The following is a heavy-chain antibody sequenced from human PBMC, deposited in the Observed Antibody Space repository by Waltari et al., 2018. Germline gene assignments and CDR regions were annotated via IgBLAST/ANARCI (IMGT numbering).Heavy chain of an antibody. CDR1: GGSLSVYY. D-gene: IGHD1-7*01. Sequence: QVQLQESGPGLVKPSETLSLTCTVSGGSLSVYYWTWIRQPPGKGLEWIGYIYFSGSTNYNPSLKSRLTMSVDTSKNQFSLKLTSVTAADTAVYYCARRSGNYGQDFDYWGQGILVTVSS. CDR2: IYFSGST. J-gene: IGHJ4*02. V-gene: IGHV4-59*01. CDR3: ARRSGNYGQDFDY.